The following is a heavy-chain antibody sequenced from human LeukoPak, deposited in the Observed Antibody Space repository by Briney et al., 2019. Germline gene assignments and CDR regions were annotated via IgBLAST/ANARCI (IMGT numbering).Heavy chain of an antibody. Sequence: GGSLRLSCAASGFGFDDYAMHWVRQAPGKGLEWVSGISWNSGSIGYADSVKGRFTISRDNAKNSLYLQMNSLRAEDTAVYYCARVGGPIWSGYSIDYWGQGTLVTVSS. CDR2: ISWNSGSI. D-gene: IGHD3-3*01. CDR3: ARVGGPIWSGYSIDY. V-gene: IGHV3-9*01. CDR1: GFGFDDYA. J-gene: IGHJ4*02.